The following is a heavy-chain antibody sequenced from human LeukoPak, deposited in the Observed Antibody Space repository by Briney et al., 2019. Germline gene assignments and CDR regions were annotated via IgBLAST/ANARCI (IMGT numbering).Heavy chain of an antibody. CDR2: MNPNSGNT. V-gene: IGHV1-8*01. CDR1: GYTFTSYD. CDR3: ARVVMVRGVIKIVNDY. D-gene: IGHD3-10*01. J-gene: IGHJ4*02. Sequence: ASVKVSCKASGYTFTSYDINWVRQATGQGLEWMGWMNPNSGNTGYAQKFQGRVTMTRNTSISTAYMELSSLRSEDTAVYYCARVVMVRGVIKIVNDYWGQGTLVTVSS.